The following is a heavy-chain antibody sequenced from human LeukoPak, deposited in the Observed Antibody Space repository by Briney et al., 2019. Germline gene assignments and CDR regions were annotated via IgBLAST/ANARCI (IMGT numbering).Heavy chain of an antibody. V-gene: IGHV1-8*01. CDR3: ATAPSHYYDFWSGYYSSYYFDY. D-gene: IGHD3-3*01. J-gene: IGHJ4*02. Sequence: ASVKVSCKASGYTFTSYDINWVRQATGQGLEWMGWMNPNSGNTGYAQKFQGRVTMTRNTSISTACMELSSLRSEDTAVYYCATAPSHYYDFWSGYYSSYYFDYWGQGTLVTVSS. CDR2: MNPNSGNT. CDR1: GYTFTSYD.